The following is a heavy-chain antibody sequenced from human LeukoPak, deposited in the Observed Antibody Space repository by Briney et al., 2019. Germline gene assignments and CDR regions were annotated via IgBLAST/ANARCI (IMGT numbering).Heavy chain of an antibody. Sequence: GGSLLLSCAASGFSFISYWMNWVRHAPGGGLVGVSRINSDGRNTSYAGFVKGRFNISRDNDKNTLYLQMNSLRAEDTAVYYCARDEYSGYNYYGMDVWGQGTTVTVSS. CDR3: ARDEYSGYNYYGMDV. V-gene: IGHV3-74*01. CDR2: INSDGRNT. D-gene: IGHD1-26*01. CDR1: GFSFISYW. J-gene: IGHJ6*02.